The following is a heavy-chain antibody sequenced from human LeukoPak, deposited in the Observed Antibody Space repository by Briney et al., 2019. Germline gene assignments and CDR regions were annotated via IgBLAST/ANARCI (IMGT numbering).Heavy chain of an antibody. Sequence: GSLRLSCAASGFTFNSYEMNWVRQPPGKGLEWIGEINHSGSTNYNPSLKSRVTISVDTSKNQFSLKLSSVTAADTAVYYCASSKRRIAARRGVWGAFDIWGQGTMVTVSS. CDR1: GFTFNSYE. CDR2: INHSGST. D-gene: IGHD6-6*01. J-gene: IGHJ3*02. V-gene: IGHV4-34*01. CDR3: ASSKRRIAARRGVWGAFDI.